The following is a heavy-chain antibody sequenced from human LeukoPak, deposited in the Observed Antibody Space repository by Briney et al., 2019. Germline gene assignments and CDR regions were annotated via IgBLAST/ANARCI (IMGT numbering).Heavy chain of an antibody. D-gene: IGHD2-21*01. CDR1: GFTFSSSG. CDR2: ISYDGSNK. V-gene: IGHV3-30*01. J-gene: IGHJ3*02. Sequence: GSSLRLSCAASGFTFSSSGMHWVRQAPGKGLGWVAVISYDGSNKYYGDSVKGRFTISRDNSKNTLYLQMNSPRAEDTAVYYCARERGESAFDTWGQGTMVTVSS. CDR3: ARERGESAFDT.